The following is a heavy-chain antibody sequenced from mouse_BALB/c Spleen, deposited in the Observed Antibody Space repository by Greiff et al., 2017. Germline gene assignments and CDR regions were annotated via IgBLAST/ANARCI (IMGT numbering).Heavy chain of an antibody. V-gene: IGHV5-9-3*01. D-gene: IGHD2-10*02. CDR3: ARHAYGNYDY. CDR1: GFTFSSYA. Sequence: EVQVVESGGGLVKPGGSLKLSCAASGFTFSSYAMSWVRQTPEKRLEWVATISSGGSYTYYPDSVKGRFTISRDNAKNTLYLQMSSLRSEDTAMYYCARHAYGNYDYWGQGTTLTVSS. J-gene: IGHJ2*01. CDR2: ISSGGSYT.